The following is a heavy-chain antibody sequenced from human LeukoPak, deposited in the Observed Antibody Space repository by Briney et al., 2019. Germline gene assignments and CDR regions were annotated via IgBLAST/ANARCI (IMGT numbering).Heavy chain of an antibody. CDR1: GYTFTGYY. V-gene: IGHV1-2*02. J-gene: IGHJ4*02. D-gene: IGHD5-18*01. CDR3: ARRGPGASYGFDY. Sequence: ASLKVSCKASGYTFTGYYMHWVRQTPEQGLEWMGWINPNIGVTNYAQRFQGRVTMTRVTSISSAYMELTSLTSDDTAMYYCARRGPGASYGFDYWGQGALVTVSS. CDR2: INPNIGVT.